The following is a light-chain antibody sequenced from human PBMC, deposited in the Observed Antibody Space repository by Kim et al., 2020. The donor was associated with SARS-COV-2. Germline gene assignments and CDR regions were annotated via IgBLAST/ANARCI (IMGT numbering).Light chain of an antibody. Sequence: AIRMTQSPSSLSASTGDRVTITCRASQGISSDLAWYQQKPGKAPKLLIYAASTLQSGVPSRFSGSGSGTDFTLTISCLQSEDFATYYCQQDYSYPLTFGGGTKVDIK. CDR2: AAS. J-gene: IGKJ4*01. V-gene: IGKV1-8*01. CDR1: QGISSD. CDR3: QQDYSYPLT.